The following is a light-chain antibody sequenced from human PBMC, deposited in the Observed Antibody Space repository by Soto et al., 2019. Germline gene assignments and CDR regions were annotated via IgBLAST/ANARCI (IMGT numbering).Light chain of an antibody. V-gene: IGLV2-14*01. CDR2: EVT. CDR1: SSDVGTYDD. Sequence: QSALTQPASVSASPGQSITISCTGTSSDVGTYDDVSWYRQHPGKGPKLLIYEVTNRPSGVSNRFSGSKSGNTASLTISGLQAEDEADYYCSSYTIRSTYVFGSGTKLTVL. J-gene: IGLJ1*01. CDR3: SSYTIRSTYV.